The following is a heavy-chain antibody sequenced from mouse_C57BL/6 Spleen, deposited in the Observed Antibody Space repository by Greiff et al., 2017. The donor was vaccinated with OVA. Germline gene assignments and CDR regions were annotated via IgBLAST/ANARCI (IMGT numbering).Heavy chain of an antibody. CDR2: IDPSDSET. J-gene: IGHJ1*03. CDR1: GYTFTSYW. V-gene: IGHV1-52*01. D-gene: IGHD2-3*01. CDR3: ARSYDGYYWYFDV. Sequence: QVQLQQPGAELVRPGSSVKLSCKASGYTFTSYWMHWVKQRPIQGLEWIGKIDPSDSETHYNQKFKDKATLTVDKSSSTAYMQLSSLTSEDSAVYYCARSYDGYYWYFDVWGTGTTVTVSA.